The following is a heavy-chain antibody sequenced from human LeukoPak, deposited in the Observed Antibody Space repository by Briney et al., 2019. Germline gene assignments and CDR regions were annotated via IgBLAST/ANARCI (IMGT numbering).Heavy chain of an antibody. CDR2: ISGSGGST. D-gene: IGHD3-22*01. J-gene: IGHJ1*01. CDR1: GFNFSSYA. Sequence: RPGGSLRLSCAASGFNFSSYAMSWVRQAPGKGLEWVSAISGSGGSTYYADSVKGRFTISINNSKNTLYLQMNSLRAEDTAVYYCATGRITMIVVVITGYFQHWGQGTLVTVSS. V-gene: IGHV3-23*01. CDR3: ATGRITMIVVVITGYFQH.